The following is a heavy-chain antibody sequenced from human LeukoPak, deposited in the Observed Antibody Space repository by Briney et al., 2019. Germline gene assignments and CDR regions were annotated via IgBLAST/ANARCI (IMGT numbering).Heavy chain of an antibody. CDR3: ARAKRGYGAGRPLYTWFDP. CDR2: INHSGST. Sequence: SETLSLTCAVYGGSFSGYYWSWIRQPPGKGLEWIGEINHSGSTNHNPSLQSRVTISVDTSKNQFSLKLSSVTAADTAVYYCARAKRGYGAGRPLYTWFDPWGQGTLVTVSS. CDR1: GGSFSGYY. J-gene: IGHJ5*02. V-gene: IGHV4-34*01. D-gene: IGHD4-17*01.